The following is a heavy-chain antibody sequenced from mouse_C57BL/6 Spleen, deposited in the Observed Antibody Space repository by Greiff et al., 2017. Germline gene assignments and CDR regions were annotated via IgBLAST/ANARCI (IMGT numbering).Heavy chain of an antibody. J-gene: IGHJ4*01. D-gene: IGHD2-2*01. CDR2: ISSGGDYI. Sequence: EVQLVESGEGLVKPGGSLTLSCAASGFTFSSYAMSWVRQTPEKRLEWVAYISSGGDYIYYADTVKGRFTISRDNARNTLYRRMSSLKSEDTSMYYCTRVGVTTAMDDWGQGTSVTVSS. CDR1: GFTFSSYA. CDR3: TRVGVTTAMDD. V-gene: IGHV5-9-1*02.